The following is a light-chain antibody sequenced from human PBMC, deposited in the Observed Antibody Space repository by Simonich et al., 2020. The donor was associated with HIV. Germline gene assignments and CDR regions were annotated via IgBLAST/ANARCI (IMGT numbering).Light chain of an antibody. CDR3: MQSTHWPPWT. V-gene: IGKV2-24*01. J-gene: IGKJ1*01. CDR1: QSLVHRDGNTY. CDR2: KGS. Sequence: DIVMTQTPLSSPVTLGQPASISFRSSQSLVHRDGNTYLSWLQQRPGQPPRLLIYKGSNRFSGVPDRFSGSGAGTDFTLKISSVEAEDVGVYYCMQSTHWPPWTFGQGTKVEIK.